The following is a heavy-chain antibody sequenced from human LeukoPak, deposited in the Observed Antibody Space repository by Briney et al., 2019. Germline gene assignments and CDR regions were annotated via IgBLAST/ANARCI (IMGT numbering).Heavy chain of an antibody. CDR1: GGSINTANYY. CDR3: ARQRADYYYYYVDV. V-gene: IGHV4-39*01. CDR2: IYYSETT. Sequence: SETLSPTCTVSGGSINTANYYWGWLRQPPGKGLEWIGSIYYSETTYDNPSLKSRVTISIETSKNQFSPRLSSVTASDTAVYYCARQRADYYYYYVDVWGEGTTVAVS. J-gene: IGHJ6*03.